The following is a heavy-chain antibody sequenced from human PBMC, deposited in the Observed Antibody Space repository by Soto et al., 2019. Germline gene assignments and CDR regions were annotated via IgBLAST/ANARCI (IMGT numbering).Heavy chain of an antibody. V-gene: IGHV1-8*01. CDR1: GYSFTSYD. Sequence: GASVKVSCEDCGYSFTSYDINWVRQATGQGLEWMGWVNPNSGNTGYAQKFQGRVTMTRNTSISTAYMELSSLRSEDTAVYYCARTLYGDNVDYWGQGTLVTVSS. CDR2: VNPNSGNT. J-gene: IGHJ4*02. D-gene: IGHD4-17*01. CDR3: ARTLYGDNVDY.